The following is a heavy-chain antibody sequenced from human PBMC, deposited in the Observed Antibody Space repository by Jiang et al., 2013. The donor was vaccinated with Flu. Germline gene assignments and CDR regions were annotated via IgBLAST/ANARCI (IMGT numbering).Heavy chain of an antibody. Sequence: KPTQTLTLTCTFSGFSLSTSGVGVGWIRQPPGKALEWLALIYWDDDKRYSPSLKSRLTITKDTSKNQVVLTMTNMDPVDTATYYCAHKRIAARLYYYYYGMDVWGQGTTVTVSS. V-gene: IGHV2-5*02. CDR3: AHKRIAARLYYYYYGMDV. J-gene: IGHJ6*02. CDR2: IYWDDDK. CDR1: GFSLSTSGVG. D-gene: IGHD6-6*01.